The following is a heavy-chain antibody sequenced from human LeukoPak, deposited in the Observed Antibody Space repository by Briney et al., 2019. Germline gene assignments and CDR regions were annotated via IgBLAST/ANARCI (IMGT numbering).Heavy chain of an antibody. V-gene: IGHV1-18*01. CDR2: ISAYNGNT. J-gene: IGHJ4*02. CDR3: ARLWFGELTGPFDY. CDR1: GYTSTSYG. D-gene: IGHD3-10*01. Sequence: ASVKVSCKASGYTSTSYGISWVRQAPGQGLEWMGWISAYNGNTNYAQKLQGRVTMTTDTSTRTAYMELRSLRSDDTAVYYCARLWFGELTGPFDYWGQGTLVTVSS.